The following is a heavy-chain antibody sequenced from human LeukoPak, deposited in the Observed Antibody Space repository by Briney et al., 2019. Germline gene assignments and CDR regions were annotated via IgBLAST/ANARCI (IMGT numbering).Heavy chain of an antibody. CDR3: ARLGFVVPAVIFDY. CDR1: GFTVSSNY. Sequence: PGGSLRLSCAASGFTVSSNYMSWVRQAPGKGLEWVSVIYIGGSTYYADSVKGRFTISRDISKNTLYHQMNSLRAEDTAMYYCARLGFVVPAVIFDYWGQGTLVTVSS. J-gene: IGHJ4*02. V-gene: IGHV3-53*01. D-gene: IGHD2-2*02. CDR2: IYIGGST.